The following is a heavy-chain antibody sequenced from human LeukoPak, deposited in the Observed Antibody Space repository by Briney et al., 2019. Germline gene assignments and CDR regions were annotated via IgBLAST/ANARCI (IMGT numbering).Heavy chain of an antibody. CDR1: GFTFSSYA. CDR2: ISGSGGST. CDR3: AKGSYYDSSGSFYFDY. V-gene: IGHV3-23*01. D-gene: IGHD3-22*01. J-gene: IGHJ4*02. Sequence: GGSLRLSCAASGFTFSSYAMSWVRQAPGKGLEWVSAISGSGGSTYYADSVKGRFTISRDNSKNTLYLQMNSLRAEDTAAYYCAKGSYYDSSGSFYFDYWGRGTLVTVSS.